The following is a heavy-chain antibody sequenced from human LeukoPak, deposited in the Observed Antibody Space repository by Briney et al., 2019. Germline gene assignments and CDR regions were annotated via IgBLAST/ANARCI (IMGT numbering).Heavy chain of an antibody. Sequence: ASVKVSCEASGYTFTSYAMHWVRQAPGQRLEWMGWINAGNGNTKYSQKFQGRVTITRDTSASTAYMELSSLRSEDTAVYYCARDLEYSYGYSYWGQGTLVTVSS. CDR2: INAGNGNT. V-gene: IGHV1-3*01. D-gene: IGHD5-18*01. CDR1: GYTFTSYA. CDR3: ARDLEYSYGYSY. J-gene: IGHJ4*02.